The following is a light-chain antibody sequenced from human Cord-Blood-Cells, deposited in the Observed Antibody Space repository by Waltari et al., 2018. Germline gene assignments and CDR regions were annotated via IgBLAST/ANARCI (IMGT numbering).Light chain of an antibody. CDR3: QSYDSSNPWV. Sequence: NFMLTQPHSVSESPGKTVTISCTRSSGSIASHYVHWSQQRPGSSPTTVIYEDNQRPPGVPDRFSGSIDSSSNSASLTISGLKTEDEADYYCQSYDSSNPWVFGGGTKLTVL. CDR2: EDN. CDR1: SGSIASHY. V-gene: IGLV6-57*01. J-gene: IGLJ3*02.